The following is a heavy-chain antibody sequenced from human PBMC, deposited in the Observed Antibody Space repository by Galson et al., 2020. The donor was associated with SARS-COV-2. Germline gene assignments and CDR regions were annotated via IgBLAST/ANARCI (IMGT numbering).Heavy chain of an antibody. J-gene: IGHJ4*02. V-gene: IGHV3-7*01. CDR3: VRHSLVEFQFVFNGGSSTISVGSV. CDR1: GFTLRKSW. Sequence: GGSLRLSCAASGFTLRKSWMSWVRQAPGRGLEWVATIKHAGSDPPYVDSAKGRSPIPRNNAESSLSRQMSSLSVEDTAVYYCVRHSLVEFQFVFNGGSSTISVGSVWGRGTLV. D-gene: IGHD6-6*01. CDR2: IKHAGSDP.